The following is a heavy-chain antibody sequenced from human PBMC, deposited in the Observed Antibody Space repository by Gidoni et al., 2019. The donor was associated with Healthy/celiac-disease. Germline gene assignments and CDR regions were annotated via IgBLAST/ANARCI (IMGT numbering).Heavy chain of an antibody. CDR2: IYYSGST. CDR3: ARVQRWAFDY. Sequence: QVQLQESGPGLVKPSETLSLTCTVSGGSISSYYWSWIRQPPGKGLEWIGYIYYSGSTNYNPSLKSRVTISVDTSKNQFSLKLSSVTAADTAVYYCARVQRWAFDYWGQGTLVTVSS. J-gene: IGHJ4*02. V-gene: IGHV4-59*01. CDR1: GGSISSYY. D-gene: IGHD4-17*01.